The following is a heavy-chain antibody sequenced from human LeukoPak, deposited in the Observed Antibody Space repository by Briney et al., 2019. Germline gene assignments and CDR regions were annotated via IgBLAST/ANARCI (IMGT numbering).Heavy chain of an antibody. Sequence: PGGSLRLSCATSGLTFSRFSRRWVRQAPGKGLEWVASIYVTGGYINYADSVKGRVTISRDNAKNSVYLQMSSLRAEDTAVYYCAREFNTVGNFDYWGQGTLVTVSS. CDR2: IYVTGGYI. D-gene: IGHD3-10*01. V-gene: IGHV3-21*01. CDR1: GLTFSRFS. J-gene: IGHJ4*02. CDR3: AREFNTVGNFDY.